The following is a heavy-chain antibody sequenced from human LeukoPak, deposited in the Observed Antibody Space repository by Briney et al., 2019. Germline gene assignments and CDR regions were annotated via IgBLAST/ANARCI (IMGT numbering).Heavy chain of an antibody. Sequence: PSETLSLTCTVSGGSISSYYWSWIRQPPGKGLEWIGYINYSGSTNYNPSLKSRVTISVDTSKKQLSLKLNSVTAADTAVYYCARQDHVVMTALDSWGQGTLVTVSS. J-gene: IGHJ4*02. CDR3: ARQDHVVMTALDS. D-gene: IGHD2-21*02. V-gene: IGHV4-59*08. CDR2: INYSGST. CDR1: GGSISSYY.